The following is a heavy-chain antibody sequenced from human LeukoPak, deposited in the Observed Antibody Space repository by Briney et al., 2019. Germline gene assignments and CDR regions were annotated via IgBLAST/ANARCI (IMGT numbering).Heavy chain of an antibody. D-gene: IGHD4-23*01. CDR2: IKTNTGNP. V-gene: IGHV7-4-1*02. CDR3: ARGYFDYGGTSKRLDY. Sequence: ASVKVSCKASGYTFTSYAMNWVRQAPGQGLEGVGWIKTNTGNPTYAQCFTGRYVFSLDTSVSTAYLQISSLKAEDTAVYYCARGYFDYGGTSKRLDYWGQGTLVTVSS. J-gene: IGHJ4*02. CDR1: GYTFTSYA.